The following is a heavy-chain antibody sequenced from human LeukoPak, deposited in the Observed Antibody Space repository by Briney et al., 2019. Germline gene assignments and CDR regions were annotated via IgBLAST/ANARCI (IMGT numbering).Heavy chain of an antibody. CDR1: GFTFSTYW. V-gene: IGHV3-7*01. CDR3: ARDSAGNDY. CDR2: ITQDGSEK. D-gene: IGHD6-13*01. Sequence: PGGSLRLSCAASGFTFSTYWMSWVRQAPGKGLEWVANITQDGSEKYYVDSVKGRFTISRDNAKNSLCLQMNSLRAEDTAMYYCARDSAGNDYWGQGTLVTVSS. J-gene: IGHJ4*02.